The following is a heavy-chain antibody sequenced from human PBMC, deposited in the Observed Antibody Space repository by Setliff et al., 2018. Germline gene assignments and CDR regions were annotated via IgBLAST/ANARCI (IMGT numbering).Heavy chain of an antibody. D-gene: IGHD4-17*01. CDR2: RYYSGHT. CDR3: AKHGEESKVTTYLAS. J-gene: IGHJ5*02. Sequence: PSETLSLTCTVSGDSISSGTYYWGWIRQPPGKGLEWIGSRYYSGHTYYNPSLKSRVAMSVDKAKYQFSLNLRSVSAADTAIYYCAKHGEESKVTTYLASWGQGTLVTVSS. V-gene: IGHV4-39*01. CDR1: GDSISSGTYY.